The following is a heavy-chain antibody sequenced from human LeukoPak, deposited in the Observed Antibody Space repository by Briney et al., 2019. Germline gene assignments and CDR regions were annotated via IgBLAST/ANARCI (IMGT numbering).Heavy chain of an antibody. CDR2: INPNGGGT. D-gene: IGHD4-17*01. CDR1: GYTFTGYY. V-gene: IGHV1-2*02. CDR3: ARSPTTVTAFDY. Sequence: ASVKVSCKASGYTFTGYYMHWVRQAPGQGLEWMGWINPNGGGTNYAQKFQGRVTLTRDTSISTAYMEVSRLRSDDTAVYYCARSPTTVTAFDYWGQGTLVTVSS. J-gene: IGHJ4*02.